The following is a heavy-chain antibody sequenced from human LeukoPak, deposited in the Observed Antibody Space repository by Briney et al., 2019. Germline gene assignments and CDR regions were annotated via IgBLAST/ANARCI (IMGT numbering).Heavy chain of an antibody. CDR2: IYSGGST. D-gene: IGHD5-24*01. CDR3: ARAVRWLQFHY. Sequence: GGSLRLSCAASGFTVSSNYMSWVRQAPGKGLEWVSVIYSGGSTYYADSVKGRFTISRDNSKNTLYLQMNSLRAEDTAVYYCARAVRWLQFHYWGQGTLVTASS. J-gene: IGHJ4*02. CDR1: GFTVSSNY. V-gene: IGHV3-53*01.